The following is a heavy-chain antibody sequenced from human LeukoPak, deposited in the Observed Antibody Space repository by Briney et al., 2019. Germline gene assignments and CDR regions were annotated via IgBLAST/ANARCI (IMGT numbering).Heavy chain of an antibody. CDR2: IWYDGSNK. CDR3: ARDSSTFFDI. Sequence: PGRSLRLSCAASGFTFSSYGMHWVRQAPGKGLEWVAVIWYDGSNKYYADSVKGRFTISRDNAKNSLYLQMNSLRAEDTAVYYCARDSSTFFDIWGQGTMVTVSS. D-gene: IGHD2/OR15-2a*01. V-gene: IGHV3-33*01. J-gene: IGHJ3*02. CDR1: GFTFSSYG.